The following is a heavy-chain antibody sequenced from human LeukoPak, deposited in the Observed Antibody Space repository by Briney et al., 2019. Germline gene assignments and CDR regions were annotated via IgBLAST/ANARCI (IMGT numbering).Heavy chain of an antibody. CDR1: GYTFIAYG. J-gene: IGHJ4*02. CDR2: TSGTGYNT. Sequence: ASVEISCKASGYTFIAYGITWVRQAPGQGLEWMAWTSGTGYNTDYTQRFQGRVSVTTDTSTSTAFLEVRSLGSEDTAIYYCARSQCPDSTSCYYFFYFDFWGQGTPVTVSS. CDR3: ARSQCPDSTSCYYFFYFDF. D-gene: IGHD2-2*01. V-gene: IGHV1-18*01.